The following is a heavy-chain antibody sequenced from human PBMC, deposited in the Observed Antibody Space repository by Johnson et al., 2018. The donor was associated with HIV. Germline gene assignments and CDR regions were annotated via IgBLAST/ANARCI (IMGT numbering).Heavy chain of an antibody. Sequence: QVQVLESGGGVVQPGRSLRLSCAASGFTFSNYGMHWVRQAPGKGLEWVAVISYDGSNKYYADSVKGRFTISRDNSKNTLYLQMNSLRTWDTAVYYCARGGGCGGDCYSGYDAFEIWGQGTMVTVSS. J-gene: IGHJ3*02. CDR1: GFTFSNYG. CDR2: ISYDGSNK. D-gene: IGHD2-21*02. CDR3: ARGGGCGGDCYSGYDAFEI. V-gene: IGHV3-30*03.